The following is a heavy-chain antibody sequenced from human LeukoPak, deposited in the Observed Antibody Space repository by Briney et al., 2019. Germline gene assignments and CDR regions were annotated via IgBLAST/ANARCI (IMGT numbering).Heavy chain of an antibody. Sequence: GGSLRLSCAASGFTFSSYSMNWVRQAPGEGLEWVSSISSSSSYIYYADSVKGRFTISRDNAKNSLYLQMNSLRAEDTAVYYCARGAPNYWLDPWGQGTLVTVSS. CDR3: ARGAPNYWLDP. J-gene: IGHJ5*02. CDR1: GFTFSSYS. V-gene: IGHV3-21*01. CDR2: ISSSSSYI.